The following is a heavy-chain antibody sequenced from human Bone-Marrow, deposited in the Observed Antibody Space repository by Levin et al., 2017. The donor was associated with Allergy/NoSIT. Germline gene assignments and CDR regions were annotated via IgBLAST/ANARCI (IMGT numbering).Heavy chain of an antibody. CDR2: IKQDGSEK. V-gene: IGHV3-7*01. CDR3: AREGGGRLS. J-gene: IGHJ5*02. Sequence: PGGSLRLSCAASGFIFSSYWMTWVRQAPGKGPEWVANIKQDGSEKNYVDSVKGRFTISRDNAKNSLYLQMNRLTAEDTAFYYCAREGGGRLSWGQGTLVTVSS. CDR1: GFIFSSYW. D-gene: IGHD3-16*01.